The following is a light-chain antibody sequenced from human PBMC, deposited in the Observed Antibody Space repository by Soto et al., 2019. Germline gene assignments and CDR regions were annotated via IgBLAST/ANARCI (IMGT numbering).Light chain of an antibody. J-gene: IGLJ1*01. Sequence: QSALTQPRSVSGSPGQSVTISCTGTSSDVGRYDYVSWYQQHPGKAPKLIIFEVTNRPSGVSSRFSGSRSGNTASLTISGLQPDDEGDYFCVSYTDTDTLVFGTGTKLTVL. V-gene: IGLV2-11*01. CDR1: SSDVGRYDY. CDR2: EVT. CDR3: VSYTDTDTLV.